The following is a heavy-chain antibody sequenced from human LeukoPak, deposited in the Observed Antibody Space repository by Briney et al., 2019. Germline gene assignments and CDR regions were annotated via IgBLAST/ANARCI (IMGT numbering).Heavy chain of an antibody. J-gene: IGHJ4*02. CDR3: AKAASYSSSWLYFDY. CDR2: ISGSGGST. D-gene: IGHD6-13*01. Sequence: PGRSLRLSCAASGFTFSSYGMHWVRQAPGTGLEWVSAISGSGGSTYYADSVKGRFTISRDNSKNTLYLQMNSLRAEDTAVYYCAKAASYSSSWLYFDYWGQGTLVTVSS. CDR1: GFTFSSYG. V-gene: IGHV3-23*01.